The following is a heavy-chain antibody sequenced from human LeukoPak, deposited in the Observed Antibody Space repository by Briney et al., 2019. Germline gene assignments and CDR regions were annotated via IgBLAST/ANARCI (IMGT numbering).Heavy chain of an antibody. CDR3: ARERGSYFDY. CDR1: GGSISSGGYY. Sequence: SETLSLTCTVSGGSISSGGYYWSWIRQHPGKGLEWIGYIYYSGSTYYNPSLKSRITISVDTSKNQCSLKLSSVTAADTAVYYCARERGSYFDYWGQGTLVTVSS. J-gene: IGHJ4*02. D-gene: IGHD3-10*01. V-gene: IGHV4-31*03. CDR2: IYYSGST.